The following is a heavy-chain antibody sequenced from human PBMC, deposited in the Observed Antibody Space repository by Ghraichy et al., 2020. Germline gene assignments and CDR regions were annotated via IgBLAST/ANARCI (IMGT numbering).Heavy chain of an antibody. J-gene: IGHJ6*02. CDR1: GGTFSSYA. D-gene: IGHD3-22*01. CDR3: ARALSSGYGPEIYYYYGMDV. CDR2: IIPIFGTA. V-gene: IGHV1-69*13. Sequence: SVKVSCKASGGTFSSYAISWVRQAPGQGLEWMGGIIPIFGTANYAQKFQGRVTITADESTSTAYMELSSLRSEDTAVYYCARALSSGYGPEIYYYYGMDVWGQGTTVTVSS.